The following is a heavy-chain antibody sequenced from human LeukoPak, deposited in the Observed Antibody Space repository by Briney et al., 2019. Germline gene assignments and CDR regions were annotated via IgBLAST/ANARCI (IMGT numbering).Heavy chain of an antibody. Sequence: SETLSLTCTVSGGSISSYYWSWIRQPAGKGLEWIGRIYTSGSTNYNPSLKSRVTMSVDTSKNQFSLKLSSVTAVDTAVYYCAREKLESSSWYRGDYYYGMDVWGQGTTVTVSS. V-gene: IGHV4-4*07. CDR2: IYTSGST. D-gene: IGHD6-13*01. CDR3: AREKLESSSWYRGDYYYGMDV. CDR1: GGSISSYY. J-gene: IGHJ6*02.